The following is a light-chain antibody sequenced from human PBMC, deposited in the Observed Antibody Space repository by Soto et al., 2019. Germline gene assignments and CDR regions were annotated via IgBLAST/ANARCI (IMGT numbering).Light chain of an antibody. V-gene: IGLV2-14*01. CDR2: EVS. Sequence: QLVLTQPASVSGSPGQSITISCTGTSSDVGGYNYVSWYQQHPGKAPKLTIYEVSNRPSGVSNRFSGSKSGNTASLTISGLQAEDEADYYCSSYTSSSPYVFGTGTKLTVL. J-gene: IGLJ1*01. CDR3: SSYTSSSPYV. CDR1: SSDVGGYNY.